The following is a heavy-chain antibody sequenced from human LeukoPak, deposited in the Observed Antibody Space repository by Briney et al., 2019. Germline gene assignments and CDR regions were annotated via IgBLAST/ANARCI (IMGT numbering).Heavy chain of an antibody. Sequence: SETLSLTCTVSGGSISSYYWSWIRQPPGKGLEWIGYIYYSGSTNYNPSLKSRVTISVDTSKNQFSLKLSSVTAADTAVYYCARGGRGGYSYGQKTLYFDYWGQGTLVTVSS. D-gene: IGHD5-18*01. CDR1: GGSISSYY. V-gene: IGHV4-59*01. J-gene: IGHJ4*02. CDR3: ARGGRGGYSYGQKTLYFDY. CDR2: IYYSGST.